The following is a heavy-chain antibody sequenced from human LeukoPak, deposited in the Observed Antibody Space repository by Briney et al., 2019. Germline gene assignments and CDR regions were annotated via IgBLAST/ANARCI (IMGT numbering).Heavy chain of an antibody. Sequence: GGSLRLSCAASGFTFSSYGMHWVRQAPGKGLEWVAVIWYDGSNKYYADSVKGRFTISRDNSKNTLYLQMNSLRAEDTAVYYCARDSVDSSAYNWFGPWGQGTLVTVSS. CDR1: GFTFSSYG. J-gene: IGHJ5*02. CDR2: IWYDGSNK. D-gene: IGHD6-6*01. CDR3: ARDSVDSSAYNWFGP. V-gene: IGHV3-33*01.